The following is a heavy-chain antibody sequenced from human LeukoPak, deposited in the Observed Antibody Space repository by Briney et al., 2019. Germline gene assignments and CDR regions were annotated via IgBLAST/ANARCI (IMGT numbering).Heavy chain of an antibody. CDR1: GYTFTGYY. J-gene: IGHJ5*02. CDR2: INPNSGGT. Sequence: ASVKVSCKASGYTFTGYYMHWVRQAPGQGLEWMGWINPNSGGTNYAQKFQGRVTMTRDTSIGTAYMELSRLRSDDTAVYYCARDREYQLLFLGWFDPWGQGTLVTVSS. CDR3: ARDREYQLLFLGWFDP. D-gene: IGHD2-2*01. V-gene: IGHV1-2*02.